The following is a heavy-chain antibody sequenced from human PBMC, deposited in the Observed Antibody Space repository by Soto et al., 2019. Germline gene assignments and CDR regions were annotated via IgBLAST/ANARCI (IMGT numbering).Heavy chain of an antibody. CDR3: AAETYYDFWSGYPNFDY. V-gene: IGHV1-58*01. CDR1: GFTFTSSA. D-gene: IGHD3-3*01. Sequence: SVKVSCKASGFTFTSSAVQWVRQARGQRLEWIGWIVVGSGNTNYAQKFQERVTITRDMSTSTAYMELSSLRSEDTAVYYCAAETYYDFWSGYPNFDYWGQGTLVTVSS. J-gene: IGHJ4*02. CDR2: IVVGSGNT.